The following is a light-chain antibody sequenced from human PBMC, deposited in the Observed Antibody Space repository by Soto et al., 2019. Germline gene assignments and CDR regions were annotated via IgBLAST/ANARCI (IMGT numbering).Light chain of an antibody. CDR3: QQYSDWPPWK. J-gene: IGKJ1*01. Sequence: EIVMTQSPATLSMSPWEIATLSFRSSQSVSTNSAWYQQGPGQAPRLLIYNSSTRATGIPARFSGSGSGTEFTLTISSLQSEDFAVYYCQQYSDWPPWKFGQGTKVDIK. CDR1: QSVSTN. V-gene: IGKV3-15*01. CDR2: NSS.